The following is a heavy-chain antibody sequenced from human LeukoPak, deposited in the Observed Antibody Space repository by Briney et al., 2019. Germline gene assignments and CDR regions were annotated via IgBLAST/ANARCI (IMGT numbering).Heavy chain of an antibody. CDR3: ARGDVRNWRNYYGY. V-gene: IGHV4-59*01. CDR1: GGSISSYY. J-gene: IGHJ4*02. D-gene: IGHD3-3*01. CDR2: IYYSGNT. Sequence: SETLSLTCTVSGGSISSYYWSWIRQPPGKGLEWIGYIYYSGNTNYNPSLNSRVTISLDTSKKQFSLKLTSVGAADTAVYYCARGDVRNWRNYYGYWGQGTLVTVSS.